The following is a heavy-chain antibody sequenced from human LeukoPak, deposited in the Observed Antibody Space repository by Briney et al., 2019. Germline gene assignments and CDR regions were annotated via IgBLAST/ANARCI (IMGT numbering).Heavy chain of an antibody. J-gene: IGHJ6*03. CDR3: ATGVTTHYYYYMDV. V-gene: IGHV1-8*03. CDR1: GYTFTSYD. D-gene: IGHD4-17*01. Sequence: ASVTVSCKASGYTFTSYDINWVRQATGQGLEWMGWMNPNSGNTGYAQKFQGRVTITRNTSISTAYMELSSLRSEDTAVYYCATGVTTHYYYYMDVWGKGTTVTISS. CDR2: MNPNSGNT.